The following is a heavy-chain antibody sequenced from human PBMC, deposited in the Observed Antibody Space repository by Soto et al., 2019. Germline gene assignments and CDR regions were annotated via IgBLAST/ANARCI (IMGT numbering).Heavy chain of an antibody. CDR2: ISGSGGST. CDR1: GFTFSSYA. Sequence: GGSLRLSCAASGFTFSSYAMSWVRQAPGKGLEWVSAISGSGGSTYYADTVKGRFTISRDNSKNTLYLQMNSLRAEDTAVYYCAKDVTIFRVLPPMDVWGKGTTVTVSS. CDR3: AKDVTIFRVLPPMDV. V-gene: IGHV3-23*01. J-gene: IGHJ6*04. D-gene: IGHD3-3*01.